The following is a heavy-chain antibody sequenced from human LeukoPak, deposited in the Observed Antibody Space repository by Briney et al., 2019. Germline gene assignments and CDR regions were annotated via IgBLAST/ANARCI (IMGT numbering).Heavy chain of an antibody. CDR3: ARDVETAMVPLGDY. D-gene: IGHD5-18*01. CDR2: INPNSGGT. Sequence: GASVKVSCKASGYTFTGYYMHWVRQAPGQGLEWMGWINPNSGGTNYAQKFQGRVTMTRDTSISTAYMELSRLGSDDTAVYYCARDVETAMVPLGDYWGQGTLVTVSS. CDR1: GYTFTGYY. J-gene: IGHJ4*02. V-gene: IGHV1-2*02.